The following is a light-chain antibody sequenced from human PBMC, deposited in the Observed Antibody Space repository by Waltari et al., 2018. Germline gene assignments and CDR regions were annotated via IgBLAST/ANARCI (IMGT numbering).Light chain of an antibody. V-gene: IGKV3-20*01. CDR2: GAS. J-gene: IGKJ2*01. Sequence: EMVLTQSPGTLSLSPGERATLSFTASQSVSSSYVAWYQQKPGQAPRLLIYGASSRATCIPDRFSGSGSGTDFTLTISRLEPEDFAVYYCQQYGSSPYTFGQGTKLEIK. CDR1: QSVSSSY. CDR3: QQYGSSPYT.